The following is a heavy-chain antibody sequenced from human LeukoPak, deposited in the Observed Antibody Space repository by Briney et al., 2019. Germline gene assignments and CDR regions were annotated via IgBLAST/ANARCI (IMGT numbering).Heavy chain of an antibody. CDR3: ARSLYDTSGYYYVGY. Sequence: PSETLSLTCTVSGGSISSCAYYWNWIRHYPGKGLEWIGYIYYSGSTYYNPSLKSRVSISAGTSKKQFSLRLSSVTAADAAVYYCARSLYDTSGYYYVGYWGQGTVVTVSS. CDR1: GGSISSCAYY. CDR2: IYYSGST. D-gene: IGHD3-22*01. V-gene: IGHV4-31*03. J-gene: IGHJ4*02.